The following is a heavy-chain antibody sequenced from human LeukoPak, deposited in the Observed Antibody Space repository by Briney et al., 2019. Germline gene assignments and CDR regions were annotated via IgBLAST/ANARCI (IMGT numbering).Heavy chain of an antibody. CDR1: GDSISSSSYY. CDR2: VYFKGDT. V-gene: IGHV4-39*07. J-gene: IGHJ4*02. CDR3: ARIWVHSSSCFDY. Sequence: SETLSLTCTVSGDSISSSSYYWGWIRQTPGKGLEWIGSVYFKGDTYYNPSLKSRVTISIDTSKNQFSLKLNSVTAADTAVYYCARIWVHSSSCFDYWGQGTLVTVSS. D-gene: IGHD6-6*01.